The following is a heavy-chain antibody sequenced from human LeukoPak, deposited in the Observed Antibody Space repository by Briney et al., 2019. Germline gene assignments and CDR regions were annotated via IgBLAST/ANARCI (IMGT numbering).Heavy chain of an antibody. V-gene: IGHV3-7*01. CDR3: ARDYYDSSGQQDY. J-gene: IGHJ4*02. CDR2: IKQGGSEK. CDR1: GFTFSSYW. Sequence: GGSLRLSCAASGFTFSSYWMSWVRQAPGKGLEWVANIKQGGSEKYYVDSVKGRFTISRDNAKNSLYLQMNSLRAEDTAVYYCARDYYDSSGQQDYWGQGTLVTVSS. D-gene: IGHD3-22*01.